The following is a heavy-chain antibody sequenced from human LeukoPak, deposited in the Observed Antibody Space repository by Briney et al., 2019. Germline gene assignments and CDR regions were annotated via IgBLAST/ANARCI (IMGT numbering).Heavy chain of an antibody. D-gene: IGHD2-8*01. CDR3: ATAVLMVSWAYYMDV. J-gene: IGHJ6*03. CDR1: GYTLTELS. V-gene: IGHV1-24*01. Sequence: ASVKVSCKVSGYTLTELSMHWVRQAPGKGLEWMGGFDPEDGETIYAQKFQGRATMTEDTSTDTAYMELSSLRSEDTAVYYCATAVLMVSWAYYMDVWGKGTTVTVSS. CDR2: FDPEDGET.